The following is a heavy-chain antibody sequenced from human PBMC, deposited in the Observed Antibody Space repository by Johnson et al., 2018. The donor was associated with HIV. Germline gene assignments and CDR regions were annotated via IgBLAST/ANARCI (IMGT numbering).Heavy chain of an antibody. CDR1: GFTFDDYG. J-gene: IGHJ3*02. Sequence: VQLVESGGGVVRPVGSLRLSCAASGFTFDDYGMSWVRQAPGKGLEWVSGINWNGGSTGYEDSVKGRFTISRDNAKNSLYVQMNSLRAEDTAVYFCASSGSESYYWDLGTNALIIWGQGTMVTVSS. CDR2: INWNGGST. V-gene: IGHV3-20*04. D-gene: IGHD1-26*01. CDR3: ASSGSESYYWDLGTNALII.